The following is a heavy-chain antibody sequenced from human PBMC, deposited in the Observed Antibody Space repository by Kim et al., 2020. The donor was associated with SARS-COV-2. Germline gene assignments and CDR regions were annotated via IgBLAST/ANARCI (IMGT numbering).Heavy chain of an antibody. CDR1: GYTLTELS. V-gene: IGHV1-24*01. CDR3: ATTPGRVGATNFDY. Sequence: ASVKVSCKVSGYTLTELSMHWVRQAPGKGLEWMGGFDPEDGETIYAQKFQGRVTMTEDTSTDTAYMELSSLRSEDTAVYYCATTPGRVGATNFDYWGQGTLVTVSS. J-gene: IGHJ4*02. D-gene: IGHD1-26*01. CDR2: FDPEDGET.